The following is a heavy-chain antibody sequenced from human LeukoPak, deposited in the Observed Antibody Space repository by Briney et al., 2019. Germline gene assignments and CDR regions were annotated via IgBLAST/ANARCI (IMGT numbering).Heavy chain of an antibody. Sequence: GSLRLSCAASGFTFSDYSMNWIRQPPGKGLEWIGEINHSGSTNYNPSLKSRVTISVDTSKNQFSLKLSSVTAADTAVYYCARALSAAAAGTTYYFDYWGQGTLVTVSS. CDR2: INHSGST. J-gene: IGHJ4*02. D-gene: IGHD6-13*01. V-gene: IGHV4-34*01. CDR1: GFTFSDYS. CDR3: ARALSAAAAGTTYYFDY.